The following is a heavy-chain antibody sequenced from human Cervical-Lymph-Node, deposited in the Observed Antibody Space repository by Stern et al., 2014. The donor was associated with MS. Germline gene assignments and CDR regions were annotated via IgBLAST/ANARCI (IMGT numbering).Heavy chain of an antibody. V-gene: IGHV2-5*02. CDR3: AHSLGAFGMDV. CDR2: LYWDDDK. Sequence: QVPLKESGPTLVKPTQTLTLTCTFSGFSLSSVGVGVGCVRQPPGMALEWLGLLYWDDDKRYRPSLKNRLNITKDTSKSQVFLSITHLDPVDTGTYYWAHSLGAFGMDVWGQGTTVTVSS. J-gene: IGHJ6*02. CDR1: GFSLSSVGVG.